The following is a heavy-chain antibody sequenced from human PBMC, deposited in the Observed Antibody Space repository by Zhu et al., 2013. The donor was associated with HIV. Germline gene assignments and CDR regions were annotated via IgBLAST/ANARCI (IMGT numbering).Heavy chain of an antibody. J-gene: IGHJ4*02. CDR1: GYTFSDYY. Sequence: QVQLVQSGADVKKPGASVKVSCKASGYTFSDYYMHWVRQAPGQGLEWMGWINPNTGGTDYAQKFQGRVTMTRDTSISTAYIDLRSLRSDDTAVYYCARGDYYDSSGYYDYWGQGTLVTVSS. CDR2: INPNTGGT. D-gene: IGHD3-22*01. V-gene: IGHV1-2*02. CDR3: ARGDYYDSSGYYDY.